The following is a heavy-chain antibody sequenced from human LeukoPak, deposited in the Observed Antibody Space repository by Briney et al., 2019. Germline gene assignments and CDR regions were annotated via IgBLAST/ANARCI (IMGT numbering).Heavy chain of an antibody. CDR2: ISGSGGST. J-gene: IGHJ4*02. D-gene: IGHD3-3*01. Sequence: GGSLRLSCAASGFTFSSYAMSWVRQALGKGLEWVSAISGSGGSTYYADSVKGRFTISRDNAKNSLYLQMNSLRAEDTALYYCAKDLNGIFGEYYFDYRGQGTLVTVSS. CDR3: AKDLNGIFGEYYFDY. CDR1: GFTFSSYA. V-gene: IGHV3-23*01.